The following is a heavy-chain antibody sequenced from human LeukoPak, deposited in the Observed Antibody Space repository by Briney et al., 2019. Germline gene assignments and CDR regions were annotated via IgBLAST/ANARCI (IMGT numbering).Heavy chain of an antibody. CDR2: INPNSGGT. CDR1: GYTFTGYY. J-gene: IGHJ4*02. D-gene: IGHD3-3*01. Sequence: ASVNVSCKASGYTFTGYYMHWVRQAPGQGLEWMGWINPNSGGTNYAQKFQGRVTMTRDTSISTAYMELSRLRSDDTAVYYCARDGGDFWSGYYYYFDYWGQGTLVTVSS. CDR3: ARDGGDFWSGYYYYFDY. V-gene: IGHV1-2*02.